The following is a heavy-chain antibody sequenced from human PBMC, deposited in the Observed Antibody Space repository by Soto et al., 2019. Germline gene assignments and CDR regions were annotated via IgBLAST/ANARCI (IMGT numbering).Heavy chain of an antibody. CDR3: AVSYYDFDY. J-gene: IGHJ4*02. Sequence: GGSLRLSGAASGFTFSSYEMNWVRQAPGKGLEWVSYISSSGSTIYYADSVKGRFTISRDNAKNSLYLQMNSLRAEDTAVYYCAVSYYDFDYWGQGTLVTVSS. CDR1: GFTFSSYE. CDR2: ISSSGSTI. V-gene: IGHV3-48*03. D-gene: IGHD1-26*01.